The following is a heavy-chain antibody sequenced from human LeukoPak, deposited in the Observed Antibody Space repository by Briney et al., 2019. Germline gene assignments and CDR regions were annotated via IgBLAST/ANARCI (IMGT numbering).Heavy chain of an antibody. CDR2: ISSSSSYI. J-gene: IGHJ3*02. CDR3: ARGRRYCSGGSCLHDAFDI. Sequence: PGGSLRHSCAASGFTFSSYSMNWVRQAPGKGLEWVSSISSSSSYIYYADSVKGRFTISRDNAKNSLYLQMNSLRAEDTAVYYCARGRRYCSGGSCLHDAFDIWGQGTMVTVSS. D-gene: IGHD2-15*01. V-gene: IGHV3-21*01. CDR1: GFTFSSYS.